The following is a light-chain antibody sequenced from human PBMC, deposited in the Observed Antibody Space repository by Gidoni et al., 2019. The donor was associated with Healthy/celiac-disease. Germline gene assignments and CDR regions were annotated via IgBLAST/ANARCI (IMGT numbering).Light chain of an antibody. CDR3: QQSYSTPLMYT. V-gene: IGKV1-39*01. J-gene: IGKJ2*01. CDR2: AAS. CDR1: QSISSY. Sequence: DTQMIQSPSSPSAPVGDRVTITCRTSQSISSYLNWYQQKPGKAPKRLIYAASSLQSGVPSRFSSSGSGTDFTITISSLQPEDFATYYCQQSYSTPLMYTFGQGTKLEIK.